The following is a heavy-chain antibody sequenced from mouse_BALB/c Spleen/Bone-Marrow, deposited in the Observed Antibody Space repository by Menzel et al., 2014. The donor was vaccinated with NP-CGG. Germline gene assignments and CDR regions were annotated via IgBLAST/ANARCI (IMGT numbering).Heavy chain of an antibody. CDR2: IDPANGNT. V-gene: IGHV14-3*02. CDR1: GFNIKDTY. Sequence: EVKLVESGAELVKPGASVKLSCTASGFNIKDTYMHWVKQRPEQGLEWIGRIDPANGNTKYDPKFQGKATITADTSSNTAYLQFSSLTSEDTAVYYCANYYYGSSLFAYWGQGTLVTVSA. CDR3: ANYYYGSSLFAY. D-gene: IGHD1-1*01. J-gene: IGHJ3*01.